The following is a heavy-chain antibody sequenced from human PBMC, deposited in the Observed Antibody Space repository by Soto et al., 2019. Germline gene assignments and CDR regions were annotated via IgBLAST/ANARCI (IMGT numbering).Heavy chain of an antibody. D-gene: IGHD3-10*01. CDR2: ISTYNGNT. Sequence: QVQLVQSGAEVKKPGASVKVSCKASGYTLTSYGISWVRQATGQGLEWMGWISTYNGNTKYAQKLQGRVTMTTDTSTSTAYMELRSVRSADTAVFYCAREMVRGVGSDYWGQGTLVTVSS. V-gene: IGHV1-18*01. J-gene: IGHJ4*02. CDR1: GYTLTSYG. CDR3: AREMVRGVGSDY.